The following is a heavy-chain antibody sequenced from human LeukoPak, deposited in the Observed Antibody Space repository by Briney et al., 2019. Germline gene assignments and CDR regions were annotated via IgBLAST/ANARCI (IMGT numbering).Heavy chain of an antibody. V-gene: IGHV1-69*13. CDR2: IIPIFGTA. D-gene: IGHD2-2*02. J-gene: IGHJ4*02. Sequence: ASVKVSCKASGGTFSSYAISWVRQAPGQGLEWMGGIIPIFGTANYAQKFQGRVTITADESTSTAYMELSSLRSEDTAVYYCARDVTAPQLLHHYFDYWGQGTLVTVSS. CDR1: GGTFSSYA. CDR3: ARDVTAPQLLHHYFDY.